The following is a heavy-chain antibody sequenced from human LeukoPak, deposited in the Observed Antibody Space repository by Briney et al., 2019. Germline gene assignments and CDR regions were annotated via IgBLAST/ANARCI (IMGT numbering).Heavy chain of an antibody. J-gene: IGHJ6*02. V-gene: IGHV4-30-4*01. CDR1: GGSISSGDYY. D-gene: IGHD2-2*02. CDR2: INHSGST. CDR3: ARAGVGYCSSTSCYSYYGMDV. Sequence: PSQTLSLTCTVSGGSISSGDYYWSWIRQPPGKGLEWIGEINHSGSTNYNPSLKSRVTISVDTSKNRFSLKLSSVTAADTAVYYCARAGVGYCSSTSCYSYYGMDVWGQGTTVTVSS.